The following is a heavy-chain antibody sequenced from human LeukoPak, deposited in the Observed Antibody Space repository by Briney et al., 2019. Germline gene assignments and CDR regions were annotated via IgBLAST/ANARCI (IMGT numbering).Heavy chain of an antibody. V-gene: IGHV3-7*05. J-gene: IGHJ4*02. Sequence: PGGSLRLSCAGSGFTFSNHQMNWVRRAPGKGLEWVAKIKQDGGEKHYVDSVKGRFTISRDNAKNSLYLQMNSLRVKDTAMYYCARWNYDSGSWVLDYWGQGTLVTVSS. D-gene: IGHD3-10*01. CDR2: IKQDGGEK. CDR1: GFTFSNHQ. CDR3: ARWNYDSGSWVLDY.